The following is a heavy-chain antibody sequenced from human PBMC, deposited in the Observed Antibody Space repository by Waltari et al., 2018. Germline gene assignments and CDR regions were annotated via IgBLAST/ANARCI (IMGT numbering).Heavy chain of an antibody. V-gene: IGHV1-69*09. Sequence: QVQLVPSGAEVKKPGSSVKVSCKASGGTFSSYAISWVRQAPGQGLEWMGRIIPILGIANYAQKFQGRVTITADKSTSTAYMELSSLRSEDTAVYYCARPNPPARVGLDYWGQGTLVTVSS. CDR2: IIPILGIA. CDR3: ARPNPPARVGLDY. CDR1: GGTFSSYA. J-gene: IGHJ4*02. D-gene: IGHD3-3*01.